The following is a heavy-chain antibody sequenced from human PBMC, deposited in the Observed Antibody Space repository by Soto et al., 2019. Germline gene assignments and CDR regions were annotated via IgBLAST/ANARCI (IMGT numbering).Heavy chain of an antibody. D-gene: IGHD3-10*01. CDR1: GYTFLSYI. CDR3: ARHYNISGSHYSFDF. V-gene: IGHV1-3*04. Sequence: KTGASVKVSCKASGYTFLSYIIHSVPQAPRQRLEWMGWINTGNGNTKYSHNFQGRVTITRDTSASTAYMELSSLKSEDTAVYYCARHYNISGSHYSFDFWGQGTLVTVSS. J-gene: IGHJ4*02. CDR2: INTGNGNT.